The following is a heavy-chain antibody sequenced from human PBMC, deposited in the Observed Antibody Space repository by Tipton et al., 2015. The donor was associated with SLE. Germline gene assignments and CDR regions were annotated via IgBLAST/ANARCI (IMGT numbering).Heavy chain of an antibody. CDR3: AKVDRTNMVTSFDY. Sequence: SLRLSCAASGFTFSHYGMHWVRQTPGKGLEWVAFIRYDGSNKYYADSVKGRFTISRDNSKNTLYLQMNSLRAEDTAVYYCAKVDRTNMVTSFDYWGQGTLVTVSS. J-gene: IGHJ4*02. CDR1: GFTFSHYG. D-gene: IGHD5-18*01. V-gene: IGHV3-30*02. CDR2: IRYDGSNK.